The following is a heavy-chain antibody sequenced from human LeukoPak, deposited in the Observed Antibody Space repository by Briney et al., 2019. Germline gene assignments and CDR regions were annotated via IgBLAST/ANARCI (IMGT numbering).Heavy chain of an antibody. J-gene: IGHJ4*02. D-gene: IGHD1-26*01. V-gene: IGHV1-8*02. CDR2: INPNSGNT. CDR3: ARGRSAGATYYFDY. CDR1: GYTFTGYY. Sequence: SVKVSCKASGYTFTGYYMHWVRQAPGQGLEWMGWINPNSGNTGYAQKFQGRVTMTRNTSISTAYMELSSLRSEDTAVYYCARGRSAGATYYFDYWGQGTLVTVSS.